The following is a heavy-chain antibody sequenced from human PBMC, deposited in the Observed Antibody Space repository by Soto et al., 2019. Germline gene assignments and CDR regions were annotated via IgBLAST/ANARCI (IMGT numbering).Heavy chain of an antibody. V-gene: IGHV3-21*01. D-gene: IGHD5-12*01. CDR3: ARDLVLVATSPGPGY. Sequence: EVQLVESGGGLVKPGGSLRLSCAASGFTFSSYSMNWVRQAPGKGLEWVSCISSSSSYIYYADSVKGRFTISRDNAKNSLYLQMNSLRAEDTAVYYCARDLVLVATSPGPGYWGQGTLVTVSS. CDR2: ISSSSSYI. CDR1: GFTFSSYS. J-gene: IGHJ4*02.